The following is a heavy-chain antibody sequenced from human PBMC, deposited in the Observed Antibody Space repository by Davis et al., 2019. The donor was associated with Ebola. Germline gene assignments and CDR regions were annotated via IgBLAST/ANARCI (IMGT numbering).Heavy chain of an antibody. CDR2: IKEDGSQK. CDR3: VRDAGWQRLDN. Sequence: GESLKISCAASGFTFSNYWMTWVRQAPGEGLEWVAHIKEDGSQKYYVDSVKGRFTISRDNAQTSLSLQINSLRVDDTAIYYCVRDAGWQRLDNWGQGTLVTVSS. V-gene: IGHV3-7*01. D-gene: IGHD2-15*01. CDR1: GFTFSNYW. J-gene: IGHJ4*02.